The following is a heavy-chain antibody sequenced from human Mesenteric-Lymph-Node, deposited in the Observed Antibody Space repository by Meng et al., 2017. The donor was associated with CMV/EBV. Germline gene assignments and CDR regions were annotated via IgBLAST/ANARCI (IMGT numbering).Heavy chain of an antibody. CDR2: MNANSSNT. Sequence: ASSYTFTNYYIRWVRQATGQWLEWMGWMNANSSNTDYAQKFQGRVTMTRNTSISTAYMELSSLRSEDTAVYYCVGNMVRGAPYYFDYWGQGTLVTVSS. CDR1: SYTFTNYY. J-gene: IGHJ4*02. CDR3: VGNMVRGAPYYFDY. V-gene: IGHV1-8*02. D-gene: IGHD3-10*01.